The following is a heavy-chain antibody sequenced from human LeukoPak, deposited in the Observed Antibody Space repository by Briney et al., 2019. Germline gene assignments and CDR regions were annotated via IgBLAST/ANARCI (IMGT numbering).Heavy chain of an antibody. Sequence: KPGGSLRLSCAASGFTFSSYSMNWVRQAPGKGLEWVSSISSSSSYIYYADSVKGRFTISRDNAKNSLYLQMNSLRAEDTAVYYCARDSVGLYYYMDVWGKGTTVTVSS. J-gene: IGHJ6*03. D-gene: IGHD2-15*01. CDR2: ISSSSSYI. V-gene: IGHV3-21*01. CDR1: GFTFSSYS. CDR3: ARDSVGLYYYMDV.